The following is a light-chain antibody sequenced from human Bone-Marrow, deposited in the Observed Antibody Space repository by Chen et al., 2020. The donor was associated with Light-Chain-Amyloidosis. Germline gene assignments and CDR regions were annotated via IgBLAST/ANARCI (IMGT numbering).Light chain of an antibody. V-gene: IGKV3-15*01. J-gene: IGKJ1*01. Sequence: EIVMTQSPVTLSVSPGERATLSCRASQSIGTNLAWYQQTPGQAPRLLIYDSSTRATGIAARFSGSGSGTDFTLTISSLQSEDFAVYYCQQYNNWPPWTFGSGTKVEIK. CDR3: QQYNNWPPWT. CDR2: DSS. CDR1: QSIGTN.